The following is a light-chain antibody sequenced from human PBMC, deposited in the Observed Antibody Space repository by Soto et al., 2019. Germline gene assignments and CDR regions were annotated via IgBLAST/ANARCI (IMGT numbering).Light chain of an antibody. CDR1: QTISSW. V-gene: IGKV1-5*03. CDR2: KAS. CDR3: QNYNSYAEA. J-gene: IGKJ1*01. Sequence: DIQMTQSPSTLSGSVGDRVTITCLASQTISSWLAWYQQKPGKAPKLLIYKASTLKSGVPSRFSGSGSGTEFTLTIRSLQPDDFSTYYCQNYNSYAEAFGQGPKVE.